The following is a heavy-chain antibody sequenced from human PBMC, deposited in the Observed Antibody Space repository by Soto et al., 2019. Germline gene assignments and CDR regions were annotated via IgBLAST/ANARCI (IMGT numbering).Heavy chain of an antibody. V-gene: IGHV4-39*01. CDR2: IYYSGST. CDR1: GGSISSSSYY. CDR3: ARHYGDYDYYYYYMDV. J-gene: IGHJ6*03. Sequence: PSETLSLTCTVSGGSISSSSYYWGWIRQPPGKGLEWIGSIYYSGSTYYNPSLKSRVTISVDTSKNQFSLKLSSVTAADTAVYYCARHYGDYDYYYYYMDVWGKGTTVTASS. D-gene: IGHD4-17*01.